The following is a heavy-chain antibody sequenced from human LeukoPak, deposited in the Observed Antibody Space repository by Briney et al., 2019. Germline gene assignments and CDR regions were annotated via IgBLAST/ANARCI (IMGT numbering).Heavy chain of an antibody. J-gene: IGHJ4*02. V-gene: IGHV1-2*02. D-gene: IGHD3-22*01. Sequence: ASVKVSCKASGYTLIGYYMHWVRQAPGQGLEWMGWINPNSGGTNYAQNFQGRVTMTRDTSISTAYMELSRLRSDDTAVYYCARNFYFDSSGYYHYWGQGTLVTVSS. CDR3: ARNFYFDSSGYYHY. CDR1: GYTLIGYY. CDR2: INPNSGGT.